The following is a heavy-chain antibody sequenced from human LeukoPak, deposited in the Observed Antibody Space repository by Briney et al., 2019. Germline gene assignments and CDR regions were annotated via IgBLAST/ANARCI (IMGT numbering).Heavy chain of an antibody. D-gene: IGHD6-25*01. CDR1: GDSLNSYY. CDR3: AGRAARFFDY. V-gene: IGHV4-59*01. Sequence: SETLSLTCTVSGDSLNSYYWSWIRQPPGEGLQWMGYIFYSGSSNYNASLRSRVAISVDTSKNQFSLKLTSVTAADTAVYYCAGRAARFFDYWGQGILVTVSS. CDR2: IFYSGSS. J-gene: IGHJ4*02.